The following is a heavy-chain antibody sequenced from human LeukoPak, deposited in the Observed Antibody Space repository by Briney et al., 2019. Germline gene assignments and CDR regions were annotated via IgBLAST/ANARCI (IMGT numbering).Heavy chain of an antibody. CDR3: ARESIAVTGAPFDY. D-gene: IGHD6-19*01. J-gene: IGHJ4*02. V-gene: IGHV3-48*03. CDR2: ISSGSTI. CDR1: GFTFSSYE. Sequence: GGSLRLSCAASGFTFSSYEMNWVRQAPGKGLEWVSYISSGSTIYDADSVKGRFTISRDNAKNSLYLQMNSLRAEDTAVYYCARESIAVTGAPFDYWGQGTLVTVSS.